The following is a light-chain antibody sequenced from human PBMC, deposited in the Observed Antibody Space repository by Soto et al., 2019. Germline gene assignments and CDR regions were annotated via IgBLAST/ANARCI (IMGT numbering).Light chain of an antibody. V-gene: IGKV1-5*01. CDR2: HAS. CDR3: KHYNSYSEA. J-gene: IGKJ1*01. CDR1: QSISNW. Sequence: EIQMTQSPSTLPASVGDRVTITCRASQSISNWLAWYQQKPGTAHKVLIYHASNLQSGVQSRFSGSGSGTEFTLTIRSLQPDDFATYYCKHYNSYSEAVGQGTKVEIK.